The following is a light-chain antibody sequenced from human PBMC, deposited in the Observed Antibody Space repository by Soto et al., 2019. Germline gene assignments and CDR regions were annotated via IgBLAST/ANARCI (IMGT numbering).Light chain of an antibody. CDR1: QSLVYSDGNTY. Sequence: AVLSQSPLSLPVTLGQPASISCRSSQSLVYSDGNTYLNWFQQRPGQSPRRLIYKSSNRDSGVPDRFSGSGSGTDFTLKISRVEAEDVGVYYCMQGTHWPLTFGQGTRLENK. J-gene: IGKJ5*01. V-gene: IGKV2-30*01. CDR3: MQGTHWPLT. CDR2: KSS.